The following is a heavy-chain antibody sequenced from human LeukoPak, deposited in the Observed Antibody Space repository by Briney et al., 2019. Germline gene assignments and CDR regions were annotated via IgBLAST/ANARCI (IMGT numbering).Heavy chain of an antibody. CDR3: ARTEAAAGMLYYYYGMDV. CDR1: GGAFSSYA. V-gene: IGHV1-69*04. J-gene: IGHJ6*02. D-gene: IGHD6-13*01. Sequence: SVKVSCKASGGAFSSYAISWVRQAPGQGLEWMGRIIPILGIANYAQKFQGRVTITADKSTSTAYMELSSLRSEDTAVYYCARTEAAAGMLYYYYGMDVWGQGTTVTVSS. CDR2: IIPILGIA.